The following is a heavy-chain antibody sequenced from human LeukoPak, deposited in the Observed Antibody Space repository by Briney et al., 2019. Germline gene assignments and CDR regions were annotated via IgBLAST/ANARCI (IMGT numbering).Heavy chain of an antibody. D-gene: IGHD3-10*01. J-gene: IGHJ4*02. Sequence: GGSLRLSCAASGFTFSNFWMTWVRQAPGKGLEWVANINEGGSVQNYVGSVKGRFTISRDNAKNSLSLQMNSLRAEDTAMYYCASGGHVDYCGQGTLVTVSS. CDR2: INEGGSVQ. CDR3: ASGGHVDY. CDR1: GFTFSNFW. V-gene: IGHV3-7*01.